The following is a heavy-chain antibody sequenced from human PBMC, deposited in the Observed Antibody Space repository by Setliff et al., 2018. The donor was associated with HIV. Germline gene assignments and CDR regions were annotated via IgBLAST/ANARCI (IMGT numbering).Heavy chain of an antibody. CDR3: ARGYSAAGTLYYYGMDV. Sequence: PSETLSLTCRVSGGSMSNYYWSWARQPPGKGLEWMGDIFHAGSSTMTTDTSTSTAYMELRSLRSDDTAVYYCARGYSAAGTLYYYGMDVWGQGTTVTVSS. J-gene: IGHJ6*02. CDR1: GGSMSNYY. V-gene: IGHV4-59*01. CDR2: IFHAGSS. D-gene: IGHD6-13*01.